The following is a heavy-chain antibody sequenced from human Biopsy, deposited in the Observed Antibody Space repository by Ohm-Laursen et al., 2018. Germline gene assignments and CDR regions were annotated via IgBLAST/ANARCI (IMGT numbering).Heavy chain of an antibody. J-gene: IGHJ3*01. CDR2: IKRDGSQS. CDR3: TRDTTYYAGTTYYDALDV. Sequence: GSLRLSCTASGFTFSSHAMSWVRQAPGKGLEWVANIKRDGSQSNHADSVKGRFTISRGNAKNSLYLQMNSLRAEDTAVYYCTRDTTYYAGTTYYDALDVWGQGTTVTVSS. V-gene: IGHV3-7*01. CDR1: GFTFSSHA. D-gene: IGHD2/OR15-2a*01.